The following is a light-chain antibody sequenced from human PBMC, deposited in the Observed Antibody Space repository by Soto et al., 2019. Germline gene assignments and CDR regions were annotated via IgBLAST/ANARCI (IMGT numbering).Light chain of an antibody. CDR2: GPS. V-gene: IGKV3D-20*02. J-gene: IGKJ5*01. Sequence: EIVLTQSPGTLSLSPGERATLSCRASQSVSSSYLAWYQQKPGQAPRLLIYGPSTRATGIPARFSGSGSGTEFTLTISSLEPEDFALYYCQQRSTWPTFGQGTRLEIK. CDR1: QSVSSSY. CDR3: QQRSTWPT.